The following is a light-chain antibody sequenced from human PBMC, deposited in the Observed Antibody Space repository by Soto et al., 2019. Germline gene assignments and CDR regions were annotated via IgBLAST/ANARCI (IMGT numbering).Light chain of an antibody. J-gene: IGKJ2*01. CDR2: GIS. Sequence: EILLTQSPGTLSLSPWETATLSCMASQSVPGTYLAWYLQTPGQAPRLLIYGISKRATGIPDRLSGSGSGTDFSLTIGRLEPEDFAVYDCQQYGNSPYTFGHGYKVEIK. CDR3: QQYGNSPYT. V-gene: IGKV3-20*01. CDR1: QSVPGTY.